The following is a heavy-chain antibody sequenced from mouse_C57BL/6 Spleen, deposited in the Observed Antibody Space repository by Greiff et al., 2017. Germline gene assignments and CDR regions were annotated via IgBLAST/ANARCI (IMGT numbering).Heavy chain of an antibody. V-gene: IGHV5-12*01. Sequence: EVMLVESGGGLVQPGGSLKLSCAASGFTFSDYYMYWVRQTPEKRLEWVAYISNGGGSTYYPDTVKGRFTISRDNAKNTLYLQMSRLKSEDTAMYYCARHSYAYVDYWGQGTTLTVSS. CDR3: ARHSYAYVDY. CDR1: GFTFSDYY. D-gene: IGHD1-1*01. J-gene: IGHJ2*01. CDR2: ISNGGGST.